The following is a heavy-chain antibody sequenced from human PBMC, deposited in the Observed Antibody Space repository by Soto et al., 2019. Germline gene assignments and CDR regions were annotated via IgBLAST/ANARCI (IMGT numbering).Heavy chain of an antibody. V-gene: IGHV4-59*01. CDR1: GGSISSYY. J-gene: IGHJ5*02. CDR3: ARDHVVAATRGTFNPENWFDP. CDR2: IYYSGST. D-gene: IGHD2-15*01. Sequence: XETLALTCTVSGGSISSYYWSWIRQPPGKGLEWIGYIYYSGSTNYNPSLKSRVTISVDTSKNQFSLKLSSVTAADTAVYYCARDHVVAATRGTFNPENWFDPWGQGTLVTVSS.